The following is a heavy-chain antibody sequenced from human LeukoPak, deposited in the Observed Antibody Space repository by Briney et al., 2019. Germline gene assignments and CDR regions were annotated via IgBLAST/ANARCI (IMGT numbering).Heavy chain of an antibody. J-gene: IGHJ1*01. CDR3: AKAPYYYDSSGYWGEYFQH. D-gene: IGHD3-22*01. V-gene: IGHV3-33*06. CDR2: IWYDGSIK. CDR1: GFTFNTYG. Sequence: PGGSLRLSCAAYGFTFNTYGMNWVRQAPGKGLEWVAVIWYDGSIKYYPDSVKGRFTASRDNSKNTLYLQMNSLRAEDTAVYYCAKAPYYYDSSGYWGEYFQHWGQGTLVTVSS.